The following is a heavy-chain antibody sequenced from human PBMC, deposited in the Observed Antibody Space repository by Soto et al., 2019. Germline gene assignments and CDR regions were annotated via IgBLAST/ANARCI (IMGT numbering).Heavy chain of an antibody. CDR1: GFTFSRDA. CDR3: AKEARIAVAELDY. CDR2: ISGSGGST. V-gene: IGHV3-23*01. Sequence: GGALRLSCAASGFTFSRDAMSWVRQAPGKGLEWVSAISGSGGSTYYPDSGKGRFTISRDNSKNTLYLQMNSLRAEDTALYYCAKEARIAVAELDYWGQGTLVTVSS. J-gene: IGHJ4*02. D-gene: IGHD6-19*01.